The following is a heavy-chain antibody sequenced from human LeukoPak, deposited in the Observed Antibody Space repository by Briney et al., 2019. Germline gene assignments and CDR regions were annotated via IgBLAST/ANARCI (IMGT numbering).Heavy chain of an antibody. D-gene: IGHD3-22*01. CDR3: ARLSGYYDSSVDWFDP. CDR1: GGSISSYY. CDR2: IYYSGST. Sequence: SETLSLTCTVSGGSISSYYWSWIRQPPGKGLEWIGYIYYSGSTNYNPSLKSRVTISVDTSKNQFSLKLSSVTAADTAVYYCARLSGYYDSSVDWFDPWGQGTLVTASS. J-gene: IGHJ5*02. V-gene: IGHV4-59*08.